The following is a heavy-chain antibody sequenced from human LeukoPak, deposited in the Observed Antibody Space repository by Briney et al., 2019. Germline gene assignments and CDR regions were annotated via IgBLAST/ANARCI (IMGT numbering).Heavy chain of an antibody. V-gene: IGHV3-48*01. Sequence: GRCLRLSCAASGFTFSSGSMNWVSQAPGKGLEWDSYISSSSSTIYYADSVKGRLSISTDNAKNSLYLQMHSLRAEDTAVYYCASIRYTWNFGYWGQGTLVTVSS. J-gene: IGHJ4*02. CDR1: GFTFSSGS. CDR2: ISSSSSTI. D-gene: IGHD1-20*01. CDR3: ASIRYTWNFGY.